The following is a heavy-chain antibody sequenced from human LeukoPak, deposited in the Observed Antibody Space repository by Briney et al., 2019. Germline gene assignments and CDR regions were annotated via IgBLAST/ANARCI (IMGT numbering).Heavy chain of an antibody. J-gene: IGHJ6*02. CDR2: IYYSGST. CDR3: ARHSRGSEYGMDV. Sequence: SKTLSLTCTVSGGSISSSSYYWGWIRQPPGKGLEWIGSIYYSGSTYYNPSLKSRVTISVDTSKNQFSLKLSSVTAADTAVYYCARHSRGSEYGMDVWGQGTTITVSS. D-gene: IGHD3-10*01. V-gene: IGHV4-39*01. CDR1: GGSISSSSYY.